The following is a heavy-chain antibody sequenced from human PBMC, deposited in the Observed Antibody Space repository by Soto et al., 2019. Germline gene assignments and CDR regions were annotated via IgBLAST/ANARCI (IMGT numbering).Heavy chain of an antibody. CDR1: GFTFSSFA. J-gene: IGHJ6*02. Sequence: QPGGSLRLSCAASGFTFSSFAMSWVRQAPGKGLDWVSYISSSGSTIYYADSVKGRVTISRDKATNSLYLQRTSLRAEGTTVYSCAFIGMDVWGQGTTVTVSS. CDR3: AFIGMDV. CDR2: ISSSGSTI. V-gene: IGHV3-48*01. D-gene: IGHD3-10*01.